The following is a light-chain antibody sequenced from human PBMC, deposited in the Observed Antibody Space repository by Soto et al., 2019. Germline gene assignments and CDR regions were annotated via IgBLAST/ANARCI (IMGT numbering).Light chain of an antibody. CDR2: AAS. V-gene: IGKV3-20*01. Sequence: EIVLTQSPGTLSLSPGXRATLSCRASQSLSSGYLAWYQQKPGQAPRILIYAASSRATGIPDRFSGSGSGTDFSLTINRLEPEDSAVYYCRQYDTSPRTFGQGTKVDIK. J-gene: IGKJ1*01. CDR1: QSLSSGY. CDR3: RQYDTSPRT.